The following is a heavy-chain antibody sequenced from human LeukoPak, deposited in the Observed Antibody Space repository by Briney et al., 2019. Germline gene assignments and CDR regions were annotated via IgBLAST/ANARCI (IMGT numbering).Heavy chain of an antibody. J-gene: IGHJ6*03. D-gene: IGHD6-19*01. CDR2: ISSSSSYI. CDR1: GFTFSSYS. Sequence: PGGSLRLSCAASGFTFSSYSMNWVRQAPGEGLEWVSSISSSSSYIYYADSVKGRFTISRDNAKNSLYLQMNSLKTEDTAVYYCTPPGPIAVAGTVYYYYYMDVWGKGTTVTVSS. CDR3: TPPGPIAVAGTVYYYYYMDV. V-gene: IGHV3-21*04.